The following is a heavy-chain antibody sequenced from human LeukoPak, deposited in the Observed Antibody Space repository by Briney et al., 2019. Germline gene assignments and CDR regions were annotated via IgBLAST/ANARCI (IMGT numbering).Heavy chain of an antibody. J-gene: IGHJ4*02. CDR1: GFTFSSYA. CDR2: ISYDGSDK. D-gene: IGHD4-17*01. Sequence: PGGSLRLSCAASGFTFSSYAMHWVRQAPGKGLEWVAVISYDGSDKYYADSVKGRFTISRDNSKNTLYLQMNSLRPEDTAVYYCARSRDGDYAFDYWGQGTQVTVSS. CDR3: ARSRDGDYAFDY. V-gene: IGHV3-30-3*01.